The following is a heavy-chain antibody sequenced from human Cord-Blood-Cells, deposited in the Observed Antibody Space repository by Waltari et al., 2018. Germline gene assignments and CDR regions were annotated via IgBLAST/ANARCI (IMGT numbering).Heavy chain of an antibody. J-gene: IGHJ4*02. Sequence: QVQLQESGPGLVKPSETLSLTCPVSGASISSYYCSWLRQPPGKGLEWIGYIYYSGSTNYNPSLKSRVTISVDTSKNQFSLKLSSVTAADTAVYYCARYDFWSGFQFFDYWGQGTLVTVSS. V-gene: IGHV4-59*01. CDR3: ARYDFWSGFQFFDY. CDR2: IYYSGST. D-gene: IGHD3-3*01. CDR1: GASISSYY.